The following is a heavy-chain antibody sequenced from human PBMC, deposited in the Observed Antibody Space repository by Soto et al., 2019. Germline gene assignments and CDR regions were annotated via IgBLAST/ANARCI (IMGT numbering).Heavy chain of an antibody. CDR1: GYTFTGYY. Sequence: ASVKVSCKASGYTFTGYYMHWVRQAPGQGLEWMGCINPNSGGTNYAQKFQGRVTMTEDTSTDTAYMELSRLRSEDTAVYYCATDYVVADAFDIWGQGTMVTVSS. V-gene: IGHV1-2*02. D-gene: IGHD2-15*01. CDR3: ATDYVVADAFDI. J-gene: IGHJ3*02. CDR2: INPNSGGT.